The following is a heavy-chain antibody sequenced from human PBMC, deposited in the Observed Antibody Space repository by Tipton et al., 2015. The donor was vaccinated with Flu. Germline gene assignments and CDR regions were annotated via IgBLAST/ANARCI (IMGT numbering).Heavy chain of an antibody. CDR2: IYYSGST. J-gene: IGHJ1*01. V-gene: IGHV4-31*03. D-gene: IGHD4-17*01. Sequence: TLSLTCTVSGGSISSGAYYWSWIRQHPGRGLEWIGYIYYSGSTNYNPSLKSRVTISVDTSKNQFSLELSSVTAADTAVYYCTRGGTVTNFQHWGQGPLVTVSS. CDR1: GGSISSGAYY. CDR3: TRGGTVTNFQH.